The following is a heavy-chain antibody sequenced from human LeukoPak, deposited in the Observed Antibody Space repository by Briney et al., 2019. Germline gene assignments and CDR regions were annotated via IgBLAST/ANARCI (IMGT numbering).Heavy chain of an antibody. D-gene: IGHD4-23*01. J-gene: IGHJ4*02. CDR2: VFHSGST. CDR3: ARVGGTPTTVVTPFDY. Sequence: SETLSLTCAVSGGSIISSNWWSWVRQPPGKGLEWIGEVFHSGSTNYSPSLRSRVTISVDKSRDQFSLKLHSVTAADTAVYFCARVGGTPTTVVTPFDYWGQGTLVTVSS. CDR1: GGSIISSNW. V-gene: IGHV4-4*02.